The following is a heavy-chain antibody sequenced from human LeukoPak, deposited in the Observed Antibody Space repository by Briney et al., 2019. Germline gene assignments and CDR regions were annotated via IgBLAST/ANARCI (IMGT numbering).Heavy chain of an antibody. V-gene: IGHV4-31*03. CDR1: DGSVSSDNYY. Sequence: SETLSLTCPVSDGSVSSDNYYWSWIRQHPGKGLEWIGYIYYSGSTYYNPSLKSRVTISVDTSKNQFSLKLSSVTAADTAVYYCARGVLLWFGEPGNYLYYWGQGTLVTVSS. CDR3: ARGVLLWFGEPGNYLYY. D-gene: IGHD3-10*01. J-gene: IGHJ4*02. CDR2: IYYSGST.